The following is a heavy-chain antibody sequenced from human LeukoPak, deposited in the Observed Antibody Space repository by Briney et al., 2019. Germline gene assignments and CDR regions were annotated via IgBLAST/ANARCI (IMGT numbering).Heavy chain of an antibody. Sequence: SETLSLTCAVYGGSFSGYYWSWIRQPPGKGLEWIGEINHSGSTNYNPSLKSRVTISVDTSKNQFPLKLSSVTAADTAVYYCARGSGWYALHYWGQGTLVTVSS. J-gene: IGHJ4*02. CDR2: INHSGST. V-gene: IGHV4-34*01. D-gene: IGHD6-19*01. CDR3: ARGSGWYALHY. CDR1: GGSFSGYY.